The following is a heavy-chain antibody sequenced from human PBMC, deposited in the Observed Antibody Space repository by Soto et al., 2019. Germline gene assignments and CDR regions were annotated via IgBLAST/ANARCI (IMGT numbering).Heavy chain of an antibody. D-gene: IGHD6-19*01. J-gene: IGHJ6*02. V-gene: IGHV5-51*01. CDR3: ARHFHSGWLYGLDV. CDR2: IYPGDSDT. Sequence: GESLKISCKASGFSFSGYWIVWVRQMPGKGLESMGIIYPGDSDTRYNASFEGHVLFSVDRSTNTAFLQWSSLRASDTGMSYCARHFHSGWLYGLDVWGQGTTVTVSS. CDR1: GFSFSGYW.